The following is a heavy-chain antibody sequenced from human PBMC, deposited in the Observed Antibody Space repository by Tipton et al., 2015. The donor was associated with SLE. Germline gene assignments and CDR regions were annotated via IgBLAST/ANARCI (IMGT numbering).Heavy chain of an antibody. CDR2: SSTFTGQR. CDR3: ARGQWFGEYSFDY. Sequence: QSGPEVKKSGASVKVSCKASGYSFSSYGIMWVRQAPGQGLEWMGWSSTFTGQRNYAQKFQGRVTMTRNTSVSTAYMELSSLRSEDTAVYYCARGQWFGEYSFDYWGQGTLVTVSS. V-gene: IGHV1-8*01. J-gene: IGHJ4*02. CDR1: GYSFSSYG. D-gene: IGHD3-10*01.